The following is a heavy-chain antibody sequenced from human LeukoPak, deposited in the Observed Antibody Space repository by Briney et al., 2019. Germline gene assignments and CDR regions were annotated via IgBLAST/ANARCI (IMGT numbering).Heavy chain of an antibody. D-gene: IGHD6-13*01. Sequence: PGGSLRLSCAASGISFSDYYINWIRQAPGKGLEWVSFISSSGSTIYYADSVKGRFTISRDNAKNSLYLQMNSLRTEDTAVYYCASGIAAAGDYWGQGTLVTVSS. CDR2: ISSSGSTI. V-gene: IGHV3-11*01. CDR1: GISFSDYY. J-gene: IGHJ4*02. CDR3: ASGIAAAGDY.